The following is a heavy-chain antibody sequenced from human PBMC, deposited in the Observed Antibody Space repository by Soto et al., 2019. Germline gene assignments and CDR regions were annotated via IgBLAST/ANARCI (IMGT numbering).Heavy chain of an antibody. CDR2: ISYDGSNK. CDR3: AKDSLKMATLLAY. V-gene: IGHV3-30*18. J-gene: IGHJ4*02. Sequence: QVQLVESGGGVVQPGRSLRLSCAASGFTFSSYGMHWVRQAPGKGLEWVAVISYDGSNKYYADSVKGRFTISRDNSKNTQYLQVKRLRAEDTAVYYCAKDSLKMATLLAYWGQGPLVRPSS. D-gene: IGHD5-12*01. CDR1: GFTFSSYG.